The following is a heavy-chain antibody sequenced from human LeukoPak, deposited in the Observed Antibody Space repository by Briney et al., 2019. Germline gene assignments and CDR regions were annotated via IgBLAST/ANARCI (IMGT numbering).Heavy chain of an antibody. Sequence: GGSLRLSCVASGFSFRNYAMNWVRQAPGKGLEWVSAIIDSGGPTYYADSVKGRFTISRDNSKNTLYLQMNSLRAEDTAVYYCARAGSHRNSGYDYWGQGTLVTVSS. CDR1: GFSFRNYA. V-gene: IGHV3-23*01. CDR2: IIDSGGPT. D-gene: IGHD5-12*01. J-gene: IGHJ4*02. CDR3: ARAGSHRNSGYDY.